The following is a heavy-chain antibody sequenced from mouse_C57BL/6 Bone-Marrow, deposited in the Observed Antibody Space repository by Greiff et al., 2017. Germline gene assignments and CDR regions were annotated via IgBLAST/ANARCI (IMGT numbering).Heavy chain of an antibody. V-gene: IGHV5-17*01. CDR2: ISSGSSTI. J-gene: IGHJ3*01. CDR3: ARAIRN. CDR1: GFTFSDYG. Sequence: EVKLMESGGGLVKPGGSLKLSCAASGFTFSDYGMHWVRQAPEKGLEWVAYISSGSSTIYYADTVKGRFTISRDNAKNTLFLQMTSLRSEDTAMYYCARAIRNWGQGTLVTVSA.